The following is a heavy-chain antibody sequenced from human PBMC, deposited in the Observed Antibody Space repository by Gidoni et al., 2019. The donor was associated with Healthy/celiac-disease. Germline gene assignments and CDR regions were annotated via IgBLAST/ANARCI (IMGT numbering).Heavy chain of an antibody. Sequence: QVQLQQWGAGLLKPSETLSLTCAVYGGSFSGYYWSWIRQPPGKGLEWIGEINPSGSTNYNPSLKSRVTISVDTSKNQFSLKLSSVTAADTAVYYCARLRRITMIVVVNRYFDYWGQGTLVTVSS. D-gene: IGHD3-22*01. J-gene: IGHJ4*02. CDR3: ARLRRITMIVVVNRYFDY. V-gene: IGHV4-34*01. CDR1: GGSFSGYY. CDR2: INPSGST.